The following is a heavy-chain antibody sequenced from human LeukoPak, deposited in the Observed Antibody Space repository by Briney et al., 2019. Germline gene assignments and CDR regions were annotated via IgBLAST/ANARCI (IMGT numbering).Heavy chain of an antibody. CDR3: TRDLTSTVVPAAIGY. J-gene: IGHJ4*02. CDR2: IRSKAYGGTT. V-gene: IGHV3-49*04. CDR1: GFTFGDYA. Sequence: PGGSLRLSCTASGFTFGDYAMSWVRQAPGKGLEWVGFIRSKAYGGTTEYAASVKGRFTISRDDSKSIAYMQMNSLKTEDTAVHYCTRDLTSTVVPAAIGYWGQGTLVTVSS. D-gene: IGHD2-2*01.